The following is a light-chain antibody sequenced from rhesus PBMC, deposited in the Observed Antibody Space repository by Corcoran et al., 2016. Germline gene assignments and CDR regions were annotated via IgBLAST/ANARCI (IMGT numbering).Light chain of an antibody. CDR3: MQALEFPLT. V-gene: IGKV2-104*02. J-gene: IGKJ4*01. CDR2: EVS. Sequence: DIVMTQTPLSLPVTPGEPASISCRSSQSLLDSEDGNTYLDWYLQKPGKSPPLLIYEVSTRASGVPDRVSGSGSDTDFTLKISRVEAEDVGVYYCMQALEFPLTFGGGTKVEIK. CDR1: QSLLDSEDGNTY.